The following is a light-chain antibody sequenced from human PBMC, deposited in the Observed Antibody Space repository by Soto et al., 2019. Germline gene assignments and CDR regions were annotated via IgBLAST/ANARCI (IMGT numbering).Light chain of an antibody. V-gene: IGKV1-5*03. J-gene: IGKJ1*01. Sequence: DIQMTQSPSTLSESVGDRVSVTCRASQGIGRSLVWYQQKPGIAPNMMCYWASSLESGVPSSFSGSASGSGFFLTISSLQPDDFGTYYWQKYNSDPWTFDQGTKVDTK. CDR1: QGIGRS. CDR2: WAS. CDR3: QKYNSDPWT.